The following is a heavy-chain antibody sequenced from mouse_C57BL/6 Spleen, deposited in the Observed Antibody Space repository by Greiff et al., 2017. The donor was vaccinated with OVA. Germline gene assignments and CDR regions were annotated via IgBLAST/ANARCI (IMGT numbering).Heavy chain of an antibody. J-gene: IGHJ2*01. CDR3: ARTYYYGSSPFDS. CDR2: INPGSGGT. V-gene: IGHV1-54*01. D-gene: IGHD1-1*01. CDR1: GYAFTNYL. Sequence: VQLQQSGAELVRPGTSVKVSCKASGYAFTNYLIEWVKQRPGPGLEWIGVINPGSGGTNYNEKFKGKATLTADKSSSTAYMQLSSLTSEDSAVYFCARTYYYGSSPFDSWGQGTTLTVSS.